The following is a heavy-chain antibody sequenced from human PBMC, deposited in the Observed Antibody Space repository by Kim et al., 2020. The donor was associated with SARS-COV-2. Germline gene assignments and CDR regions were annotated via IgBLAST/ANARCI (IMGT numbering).Heavy chain of an antibody. CDR3: ARDGEQLSPYYYYYMDV. J-gene: IGHJ6*03. CDR2: INTNTGNP. V-gene: IGHV7-4-1*02. D-gene: IGHD6-6*01. CDR1: GYTFTSYA. Sequence: ASVKVSCKASGYTFTSYAMNWVRQAPGQGLEWMGWINTNTGNPTYAQGFTGRFVFSLDTSVSTAYLQISSLKAEDTAVYYCARDGEQLSPYYYYYMDVWGKGPTVTVSS.